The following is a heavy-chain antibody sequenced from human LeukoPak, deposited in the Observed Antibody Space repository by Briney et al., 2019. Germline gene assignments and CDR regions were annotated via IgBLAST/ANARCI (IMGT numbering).Heavy chain of an antibody. Sequence: ASVKVSCKASGYIFTSYYMHWVRQAPGQGLEWMGIINPSGGSTSYAQKFQGRVTMTRDTSTSTVYMELSSLRSEDTAVYYCARDERVDTARYWGQGTLVTVSS. D-gene: IGHD5-18*01. J-gene: IGHJ4*02. V-gene: IGHV1-46*01. CDR2: INPSGGST. CDR1: GYIFTSYY. CDR3: ARDERVDTARY.